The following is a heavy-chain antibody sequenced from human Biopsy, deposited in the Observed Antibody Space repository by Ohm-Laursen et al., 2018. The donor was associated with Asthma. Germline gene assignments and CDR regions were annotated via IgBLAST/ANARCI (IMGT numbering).Heavy chain of an antibody. CDR3: ARHWDWGSFFDY. CDR2: ISYDGSNK. Sequence: SLRLSCAASGFTFSSYAMHWVRQAPGKGLEWVAVISYDGSNKYYADSVKGRFTISRDNSKNTLYLQMNSLRAEDTAVYYCARHWDWGSFFDYWGQGTPVTVSS. V-gene: IGHV3-30-3*01. J-gene: IGHJ4*02. D-gene: IGHD7-27*01. CDR1: GFTFSSYA.